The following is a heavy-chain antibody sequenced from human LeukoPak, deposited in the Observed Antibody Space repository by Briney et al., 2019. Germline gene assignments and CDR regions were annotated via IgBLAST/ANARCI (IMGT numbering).Heavy chain of an antibody. D-gene: IGHD2-21*02. J-gene: IGHJ4*02. CDR2: INPNSGGT. Sequence: GASVKVSCKASGYAFTSSAISWVRQAPGQGLEWMGWINPNSGGTNYAQKFQGRVIMTRDTSISTAYMELSRLGSDDTAVYYCARGGSTDSIHSCGGNCYFLDYWGQGTLVTVSS. CDR3: ARGGSTDSIHSCGGNCYFLDY. CDR1: GYAFTSSA. V-gene: IGHV1-2*02.